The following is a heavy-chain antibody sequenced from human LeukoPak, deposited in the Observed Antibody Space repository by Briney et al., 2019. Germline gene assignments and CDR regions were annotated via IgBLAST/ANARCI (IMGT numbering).Heavy chain of an antibody. Sequence: ASVKVSCKASGYTFTSYYMHWVRQAPGQGLEWMGIINPSGGSTSYAQKFQGRVTMTRDTSTSTVYMELSSLRSEATAVYYCASPSHVTGYSYGDLDYWGQGTLVTVSS. D-gene: IGHD5-18*01. J-gene: IGHJ4*02. CDR1: GYTFTSYY. V-gene: IGHV1-46*01. CDR3: ASPSHVTGYSYGDLDY. CDR2: INPSGGST.